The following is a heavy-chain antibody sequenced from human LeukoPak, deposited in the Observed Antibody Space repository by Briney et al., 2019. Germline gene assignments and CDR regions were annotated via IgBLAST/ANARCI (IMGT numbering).Heavy chain of an antibody. D-gene: IGHD3-9*01. Sequence: ASVKVSCKASGGTFSSYAISWVRQAPGQGLEWMGRIIPILGIANYAQKFQGRVTITADKSTSTAYMELSSLRSEDTAVYYCARGRQGYDILTGYFGVARNPYWFDPWGQGTLVTVSS. V-gene: IGHV1-69*04. J-gene: IGHJ5*02. CDR1: GGTFSSYA. CDR2: IIPILGIA. CDR3: ARGRQGYDILTGYFGVARNPYWFDP.